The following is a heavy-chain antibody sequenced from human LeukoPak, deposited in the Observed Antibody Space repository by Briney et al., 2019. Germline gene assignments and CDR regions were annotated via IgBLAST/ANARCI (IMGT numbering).Heavy chain of an antibody. CDR1: GGSISSYY. CDR3: ARVPYCSSTSCSSWDYYYGMDV. J-gene: IGHJ6*02. V-gene: IGHV4-4*07. CDR2: IYTSGST. Sequence: PSETLSLTCTVSGGSISSYYWSWIRQPAGKGLEWIGRIYTSGSTNYNPSLKSRVTMSVDTSKNQFSLKLSSVTAADTAVYYCARVPYCSSTSCSSWDYYYGMDVWGQGTTVTVSS. D-gene: IGHD2-2*01.